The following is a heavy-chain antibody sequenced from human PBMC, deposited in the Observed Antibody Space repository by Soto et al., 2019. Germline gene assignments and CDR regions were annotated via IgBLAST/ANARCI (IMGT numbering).Heavy chain of an antibody. D-gene: IGHD3-3*01. J-gene: IGHJ6*04. V-gene: IGHV1-46*01. CDR3: AREGNDFWSGYPAKLDV. CDR2: INPSGGST. Sequence: ASVKVSCKASGYTFTSYYMHWVRQAPGQGLEWMGIINPSGGSTSYAQKFQGRVTMTRDTSTSTVYMELSSLRSEDTAVYYCAREGNDFWSGYPAKLDVWGKGTTVTVSS. CDR1: GYTFTSYY.